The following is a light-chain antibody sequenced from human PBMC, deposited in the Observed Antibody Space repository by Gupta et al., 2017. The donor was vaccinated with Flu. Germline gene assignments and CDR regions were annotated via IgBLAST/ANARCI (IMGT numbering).Light chain of an antibody. CDR3: QQYDNTPPWT. V-gene: IGKV4-1*01. J-gene: IGKJ1*01. CDR1: QSVLYSSNNKNY. CDR2: WAS. Sequence: DIVMTQSPDSLAVSLGERATINCKSSQSVLYSSNNKNYLAWFQQKPGQPPKLLIYWASTRESGVPDRFSGSGSDTDFTLTISNRQAEDVAVYYCQQYDNTPPWTFGQGTKVEIK.